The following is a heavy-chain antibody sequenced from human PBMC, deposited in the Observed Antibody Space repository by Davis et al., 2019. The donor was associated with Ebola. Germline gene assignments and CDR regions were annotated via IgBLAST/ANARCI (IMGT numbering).Heavy chain of an antibody. CDR2: IIPVFRTA. CDR3: ASVVGAYAPFDY. V-gene: IGHV1-69*05. D-gene: IGHD1-26*01. J-gene: IGHJ4*02. Sequence: AASVKVSCKASGYTFTSYDINWVRQATGQGLEWMGGIIPVFRTANYAQKFQGRVTMTRDTSTSTVYMELSSLRSEDTAVYYCASVVGAYAPFDYWGQGTLVTVSS. CDR1: GYTFTSYD.